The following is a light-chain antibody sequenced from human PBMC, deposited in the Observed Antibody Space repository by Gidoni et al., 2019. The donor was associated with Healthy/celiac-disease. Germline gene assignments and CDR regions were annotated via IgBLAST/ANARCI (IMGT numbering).Light chain of an antibody. V-gene: IGKV3-20*01. CDR3: QQYGSSPRT. CDR2: GAS. Sequence: EIVLTQSPGTLSLSPGERATLPCRASQSVSSSYLAWYQQKPGQAPRLLIYGASSRATGIPDRLSGSGSGTDFTLTISRLEPEDFAVYYCQQYGSSPRTFGQGTKLEIK. J-gene: IGKJ2*01. CDR1: QSVSSSY.